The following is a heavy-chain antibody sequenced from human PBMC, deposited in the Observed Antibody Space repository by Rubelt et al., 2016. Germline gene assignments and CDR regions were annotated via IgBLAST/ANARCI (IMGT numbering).Heavy chain of an antibody. D-gene: IGHD6-19*01. Sequence: GLEWIGYISYSGNTFYNPSLRSRVTISVDTSKNQLSLKLSSVTAADTAVYYCASSGYSSGWPGAEYFQHWGQGTLVTVSS. CDR2: ISYSGNT. J-gene: IGHJ1*01. CDR3: ASSGYSSGWPGAEYFQH. V-gene: IGHV4-31*02.